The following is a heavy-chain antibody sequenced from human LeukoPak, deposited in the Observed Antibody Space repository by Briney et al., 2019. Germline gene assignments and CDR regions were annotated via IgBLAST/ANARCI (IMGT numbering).Heavy chain of an antibody. D-gene: IGHD1-26*01. Sequence: PSEPLSLPCAGYGGSFRGYYWIWIRQPPGKGLEWIGEINHSGSTNYNPSLKSRVTISVDTSKNQFSLKLSSVTAADTAVYYCARGSYYGWRQRFDYWGQGTLVTVSS. CDR3: ARGSYYGWRQRFDY. CDR2: INHSGST. J-gene: IGHJ4*02. CDR1: GGSFRGYY. V-gene: IGHV4-34*01.